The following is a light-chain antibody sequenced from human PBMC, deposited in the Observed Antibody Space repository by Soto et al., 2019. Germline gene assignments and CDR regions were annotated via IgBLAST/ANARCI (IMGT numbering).Light chain of an antibody. V-gene: IGKV3-20*01. CDR3: QHYGASPRT. Sequence: DIEMTQSPGTLSLSPGERATLSCRASQTITSTHLAWYQQTPGQAPRLLIYGVSNRASGFPDRFSGSGSGTDITLTISGLEPDDFAVYYCQHYGASPRTFGQGTKVEI. CDR2: GVS. CDR1: QTITSTH. J-gene: IGKJ1*01.